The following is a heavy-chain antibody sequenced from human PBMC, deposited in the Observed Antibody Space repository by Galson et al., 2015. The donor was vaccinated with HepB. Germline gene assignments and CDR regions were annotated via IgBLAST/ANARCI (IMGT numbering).Heavy chain of an antibody. D-gene: IGHD2-15*01. CDR2: TYYRSKWFN. V-gene: IGHV6-1*01. CDR1: GDSVSSHSAI. J-gene: IGHJ4*02. CDR3: ARTGGLIRS. Sequence: CAISGDSVSSHSAIWNWIRQSPSRGLEWLGRTYYRSKWFNDYAVSVKSRITINPDTSKNQFSLQLNSVTPEDTAVYYCARTGGLIRSWGQGTLVTVSS.